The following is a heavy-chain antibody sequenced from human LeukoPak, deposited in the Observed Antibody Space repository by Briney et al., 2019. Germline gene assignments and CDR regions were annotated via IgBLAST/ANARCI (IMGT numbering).Heavy chain of an antibody. CDR1: GFTFSSYA. Sequence: GGSLRLSCAASGFTFSSYAMTWVRQAPGKGLEWVSTISGSGAYTYYADSVKGRFTISRDNSKNTLYLQMDSLRAEDTAVYYCAKDPREAANYFDYWGQGTLVIVSS. J-gene: IGHJ4*02. CDR3: AKDPREAANYFDY. V-gene: IGHV3-23*01. D-gene: IGHD2-15*01. CDR2: ISGSGAYT.